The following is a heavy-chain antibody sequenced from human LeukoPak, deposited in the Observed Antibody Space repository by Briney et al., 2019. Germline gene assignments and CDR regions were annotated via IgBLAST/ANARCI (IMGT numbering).Heavy chain of an antibody. CDR2: ISYSSGTI. Sequence: GGSLRLSCAASGFTFSSYSMNWVRQAPGKGLEWVSYISYSSGTIYYADSVKGRFTISRDNAKNSLYLQMNSLRDEDTAVYYCARDPYGSGSYHGDYWGQGTLVTVSS. CDR1: GFTFSSYS. D-gene: IGHD3-10*01. J-gene: IGHJ4*02. V-gene: IGHV3-48*02. CDR3: ARDPYGSGSYHGDY.